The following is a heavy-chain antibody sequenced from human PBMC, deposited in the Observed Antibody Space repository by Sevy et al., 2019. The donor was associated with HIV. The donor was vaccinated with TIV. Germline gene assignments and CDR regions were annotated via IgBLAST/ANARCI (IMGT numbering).Heavy chain of an antibody. V-gene: IGHV3-30-3*01. CDR2: ISYDGSNK. CDR1: GFTFSSYA. CDR3: ARAGGVYCSSTSCYRLDY. Sequence: GGSLRLSCAASGFTFSSYAMHWVRQAPGKGLEWVAVISYDGSNKYYADSVKGRFTISRDNSKNTLYLQMNSLRAEDTDVYYCARAGGVYCSSTSCYRLDYWGQGTLVTVSS. D-gene: IGHD2-2*02. J-gene: IGHJ4*02.